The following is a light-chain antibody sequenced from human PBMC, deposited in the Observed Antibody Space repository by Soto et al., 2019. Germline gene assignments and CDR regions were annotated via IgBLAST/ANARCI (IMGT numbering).Light chain of an antibody. V-gene: IGKV3D-15*01. CDR1: QSVSTK. CDR3: QYYSNGWT. J-gene: IGKJ1*01. CDR2: SAS. Sequence: EIVMTQSPATLSVSPGERATLSCRASQSVSTKLAWYQQKPGRAPRLLIYSASTRATGSPARFSGRWSGTKFTLTVSILKSEDLTGYYCQYYSNGWTFGQGTKVEIK.